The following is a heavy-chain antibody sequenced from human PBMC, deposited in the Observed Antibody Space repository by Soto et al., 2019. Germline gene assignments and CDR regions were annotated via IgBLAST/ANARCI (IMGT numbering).Heavy chain of an antibody. CDR2: IKTDGSEK. CDR3: ASSMGRGGNDY. D-gene: IGHD3-10*01. J-gene: IGHJ4*02. Sequence: EVQLVESGGGLVQPGGSLRLSCAASGFTFSDYWMSWVRQAPGKGLECVANIKTDGSEKYYVDPVKGRFPISRDNAKISLYLQMNSLRAEDTAVYYCASSMGRGGNDYWGQGTLVAVSS. V-gene: IGHV3-7*05. CDR1: GFTFSDYW.